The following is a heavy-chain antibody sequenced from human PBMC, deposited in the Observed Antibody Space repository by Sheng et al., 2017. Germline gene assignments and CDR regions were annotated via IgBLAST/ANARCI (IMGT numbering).Heavy chain of an antibody. CDR1: GDFINSNNYY. Sequence: QLQLQESGPGLVKPSETLSLTCTVSGDFINSNNYYWGWIRQSPGKGWSGLGLSLFLGITYYNPSLQSRVTFLLDTTRNQFSLDLRSVTVADTAFYYCARDSGGDEGFGFDYWGQGILVTVSA. CDR3: ARDSGGDEGFGFDY. D-gene: IGHD2-21*02. V-gene: IGHV4-39*07. J-gene: IGHJ4*02. CDR2: SLFLGIT.